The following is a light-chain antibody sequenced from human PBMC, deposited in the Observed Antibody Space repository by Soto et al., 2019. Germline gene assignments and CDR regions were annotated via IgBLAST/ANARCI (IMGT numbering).Light chain of an antibody. Sequence: QAVLTQPPSASGSPGQSVTISCTGTSSDVGGYDYVSWYQQYPGKAPKLMIYGVTKRPSGVPDRFSGSKSGNTASLTVSGLQAEDEADYYCSSYAGSNTRYVFGTGTKLTVL. J-gene: IGLJ1*01. V-gene: IGLV2-8*01. CDR2: GVT. CDR3: SSYAGSNTRYV. CDR1: SSDVGGYDY.